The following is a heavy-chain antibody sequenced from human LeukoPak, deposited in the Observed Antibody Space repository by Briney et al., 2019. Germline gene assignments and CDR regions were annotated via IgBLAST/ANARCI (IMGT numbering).Heavy chain of an antibody. V-gene: IGHV1-8*03. CDR2: MNPNSGNT. D-gene: IGHD6-13*01. CDR1: GYTFTNYD. CDR3: ARAAIAAARIYYYMDV. Sequence: ASVKVSCKASGYTFTNYDINWVRQATGQGLEWLGWMNPNSGNTVHAQNFQGRVTIARNTSISTAYMELSSLRSEDTAVYYCARAAIAAARIYYYMDVWGKGTTVTVSS. J-gene: IGHJ6*03.